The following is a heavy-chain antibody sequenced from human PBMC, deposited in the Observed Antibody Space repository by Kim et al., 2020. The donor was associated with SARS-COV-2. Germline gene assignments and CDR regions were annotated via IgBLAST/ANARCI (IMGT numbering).Heavy chain of an antibody. CDR2: IYYSGST. Sequence: SETLSLTCTVSGGSISSSSYYWGWIRQPPGKGLEWIGSIYYSGSTYYNPSLKSRVTISVDTSKNQFSLKLSSVTAADTAVYYCARGRYSSSWLLGYFDYWGQGTLVTVSS. J-gene: IGHJ4*02. V-gene: IGHV4-39*07. CDR1: GGSISSSSYY. CDR3: ARGRYSSSWLLGYFDY. D-gene: IGHD6-13*01.